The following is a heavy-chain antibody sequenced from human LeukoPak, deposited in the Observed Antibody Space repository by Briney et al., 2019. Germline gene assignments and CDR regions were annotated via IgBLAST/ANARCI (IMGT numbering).Heavy chain of an antibody. D-gene: IGHD6-19*01. J-gene: IGHJ4*02. CDR1: GYTFSGYW. Sequence: GASVKVSCKASGYTFSGYWIHWLRQAPGQGLEWMGRIDPNVDDRMYAQKFQGRVTMTRDTSTNTAYMELSSLRSDDTAMYYCARDAAVVGQGSEYWGQGTLVTVSS. V-gene: IGHV1-2*06. CDR2: IDPNVDDR. CDR3: ARDAAVVGQGSEY.